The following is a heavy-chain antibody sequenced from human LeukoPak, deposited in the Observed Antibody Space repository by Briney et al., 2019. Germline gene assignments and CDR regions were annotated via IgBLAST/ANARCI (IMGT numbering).Heavy chain of an antibody. J-gene: IGHJ6*02. CDR1: GFTFSSYW. D-gene: IGHD3-9*01. CDR3: ARAKDYDILTGYRSYYYYGMDV. CDR2: IKQDGSEK. V-gene: IGHV3-7*01. Sequence: GGSLRPSCAASGFTFSSYWMSWVRQAPGKGLEWVANIKQDGSEKYYVDSVKGRFTISRDNAKNSLYLQMNSLRAEDTAVYYCARAKDYDILTGYRSYYYYGMDVWGQGTTVTVSS.